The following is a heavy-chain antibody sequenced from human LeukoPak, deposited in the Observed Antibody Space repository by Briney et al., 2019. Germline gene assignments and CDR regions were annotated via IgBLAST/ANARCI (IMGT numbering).Heavy chain of an antibody. J-gene: IGHJ4*02. CDR2: IRYDGSNK. CDR3: ARRGAVAGTFDY. Sequence: GGSLRLSCAASGFTFSSYGMHWVRQAPGKGLEWVAFIRYDGSNKYYADSVKGRFTISRDNSKNTLYLQMNSLRAEDTAVYYCARRGAVAGTFDYWGQGTLVTVSS. D-gene: IGHD6-19*01. V-gene: IGHV3-30*02. CDR1: GFTFSSYG.